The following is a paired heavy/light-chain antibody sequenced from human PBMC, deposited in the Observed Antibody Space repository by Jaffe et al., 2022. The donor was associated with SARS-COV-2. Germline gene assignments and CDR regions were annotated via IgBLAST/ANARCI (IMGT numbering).Heavy chain of an antibody. CDR1: GFTFSNYY. Sequence: EVQLVESGGGLVQPGGSLRLSCAASGFTFSNYYMGWVRQAPGKGLQWVANIKRDGSEDYYVDSVKGRFTISRDNAKNSLYLHMNSLSAEDTAVYYCASGYYSETNDPQTNSAFDYWGQGTLVTVSS. CDR3: ASGYYSETNDPQTNSAFDY. D-gene: IGHD3-22*01. V-gene: IGHV3-7*03. CDR2: IKRDGSED. J-gene: IGHJ4*02.
Light chain of an antibody. CDR1: SSNIGNNY. CDR3: ATWDSSLRSVV. V-gene: IGLV1-51*02. CDR2: EDN. J-gene: IGLJ2*01. Sequence: QSVLTQPPSVSAAPGQKVTISCSGSSSNIGNNYVFWYQQFPETAPKFLIYEDNIRRSGIPDRFSGSKYGTSATLGITGLQTGDEADYYCATWDSSLRSVVFGGGTKVTVL.